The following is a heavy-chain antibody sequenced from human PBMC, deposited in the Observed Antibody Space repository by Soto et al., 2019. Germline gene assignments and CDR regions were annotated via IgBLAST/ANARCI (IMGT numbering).Heavy chain of an antibody. CDR2: ISAYNGNT. D-gene: IGHD2-15*01. Sequence: QVQLVQSGAEVKKPGASVKVSCKASGYTFTSYGISWVRQAPGQGLEWMGWISAYNGNTNYAQKLQGRVTMPTDTSPSPAYMELSSLRSDDTSVYYCAFSSGGTYYYYGLDVWGQGTTVTVSS. J-gene: IGHJ6*02. CDR3: AFSSGGTYYYYGLDV. CDR1: GYTFTSYG. V-gene: IGHV1-18*01.